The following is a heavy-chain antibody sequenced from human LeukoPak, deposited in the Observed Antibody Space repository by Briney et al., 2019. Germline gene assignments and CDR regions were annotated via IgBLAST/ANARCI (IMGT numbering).Heavy chain of an antibody. Sequence: GGSLRLSCAASGFTFSSYSMNWVRQAPGRGLEWVGRIKSKSDGGTIDYAAPVKGRFTFSRDDSKNTLSLQMNSLTIEDTAVYYCTADARLWFGAPLHYWGQGTLVTVPS. V-gene: IGHV3-15*01. CDR1: GFTFSSYS. J-gene: IGHJ4*02. CDR2: IKSKSDGGTI. CDR3: TADARLWFGAPLHY. D-gene: IGHD3-10*01.